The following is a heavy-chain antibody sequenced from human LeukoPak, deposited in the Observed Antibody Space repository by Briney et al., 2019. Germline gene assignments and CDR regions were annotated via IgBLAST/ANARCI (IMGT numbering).Heavy chain of an antibody. CDR1: GGSFSGYY. D-gene: IGHD3-10*01. V-gene: IGHV4-34*01. CDR3: AREGKGGESTDQIDAFDI. Sequence: PSETLSLTCAVYGGSFSGYYWSWIRQPPGKGLEWIGEIYHTGSTNYTPSLKSRVTISVDTSKNQFSLKLSSVTDADTAVYYCAREGKGGESTDQIDAFDIWGQGTMVTVSS. CDR2: IYHTGST. J-gene: IGHJ3*02.